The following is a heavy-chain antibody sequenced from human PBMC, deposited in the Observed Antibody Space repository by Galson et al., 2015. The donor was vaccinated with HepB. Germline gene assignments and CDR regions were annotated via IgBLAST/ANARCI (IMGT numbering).Heavy chain of an antibody. CDR2: ISAYNGNT. V-gene: IGHV1-18*01. Sequence: SVKVSCKASGYTFTSYGISWVRQAPGQGLEWMGWISAYNGNTNYAQRLQGRVTMTTDTSTSTAYMELRSLRPDDTAVYYCARDLHSSSWYTPDYWGQGTLVTVSS. CDR3: ARDLHSSSWYTPDY. J-gene: IGHJ4*02. CDR1: GYTFTSYG. D-gene: IGHD6-13*01.